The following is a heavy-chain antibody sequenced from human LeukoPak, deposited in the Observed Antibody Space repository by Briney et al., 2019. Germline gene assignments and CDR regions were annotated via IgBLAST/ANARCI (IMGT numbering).Heavy chain of an antibody. CDR3: AKDRYYFDSKESAFDI. CDR1: GASITSYY. D-gene: IGHD3-22*01. V-gene: IGHV4-4*07. CDR2: FHTSGST. Sequence: PSETLSLTCTVSGASITSYYWSWIRQPAGMGLEWIGRFHTSGSTNYNPSLKSRVTVSVDTSRNQFSLNLSSVTAADTAVYYCAKDRYYFDSKESAFDIWGQGTMVTVSS. J-gene: IGHJ3*02.